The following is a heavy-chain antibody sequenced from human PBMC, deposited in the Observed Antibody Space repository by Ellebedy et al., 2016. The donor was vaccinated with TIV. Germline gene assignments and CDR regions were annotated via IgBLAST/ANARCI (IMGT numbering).Heavy chain of an antibody. D-gene: IGHD5-12*01. V-gene: IGHV3-64D*09. CDR3: VKDVAWDFDY. CDR1: GFTFSMYA. J-gene: IGHJ4*02. Sequence: PGGSLRLSCSAFGFTFSMYAMHWVRQAPGKGLEYVSSIDNNGGSASYSDSVRGRFTISRDNSKNTLYLQLSSLRAEDTAVYYCVKDVAWDFDYWGQGTLVTVSS. CDR2: IDNNGGSA.